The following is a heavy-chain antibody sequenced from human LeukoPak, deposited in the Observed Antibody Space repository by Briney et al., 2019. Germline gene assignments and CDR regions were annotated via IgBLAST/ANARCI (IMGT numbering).Heavy chain of an antibody. CDR2: MNPNSGGT. CDR1: GYTFTGYY. D-gene: IGHD2-8*01. V-gene: IGHV1-2*02. J-gene: IGHJ5*02. CDR3: AREVAYCTNGVCYTKWFDP. Sequence: ASVKVSCKASGYTFTGYYMHWVRQAPGQGLEWMGWMNPNSGGTNYAQKFQGRVTMTRDMSISTAYMELSRLTSDDTAVYYCAREVAYCTNGVCYTKWFDPWGQGTLVTVSS.